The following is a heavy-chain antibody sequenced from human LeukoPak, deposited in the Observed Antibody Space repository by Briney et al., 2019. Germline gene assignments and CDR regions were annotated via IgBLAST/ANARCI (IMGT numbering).Heavy chain of an antibody. Sequence: RPGGSLRLSCTDSGFTFSDYWMTWVRQAPGKGPEWVANIKQDGSQRYYVGAVRGRFTISRDNAKNSLSLQMNGLRAEDTAVYYCARRGGSSSRRSPIDYWGQGTLVTVSS. CDR3: ARRGGSSSRRSPIDY. CDR2: IKQDGSQR. D-gene: IGHD6-6*01. J-gene: IGHJ4*02. CDR1: GFTFSDYW. V-gene: IGHV3-7*01.